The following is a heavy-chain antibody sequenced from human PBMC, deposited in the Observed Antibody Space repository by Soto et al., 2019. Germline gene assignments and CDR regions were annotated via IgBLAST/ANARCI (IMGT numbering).Heavy chain of an antibody. J-gene: IGHJ4*02. D-gene: IGHD3-22*01. Sequence: PGESLKISCKGSGYSFAGYWITWVRQKPGKGLEWMGRIDPSDSQTSHSPSFRGHVTISATKSITTVFLQWSSLRATDTAMYYCARQIYDSDTGPNFQYYFDSWGQGTPVTVS. V-gene: IGHV5-10-1*01. CDR1: GYSFAGYW. CDR3: ARQIYDSDTGPNFQYYFDS. CDR2: IDPSDSQT.